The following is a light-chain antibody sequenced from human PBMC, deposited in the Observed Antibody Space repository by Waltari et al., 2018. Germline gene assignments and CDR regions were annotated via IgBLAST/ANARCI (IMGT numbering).Light chain of an antibody. J-gene: IGLJ3*02. CDR1: SSDVGGHHY. Sequence: QSALTPPASVSGSPGPSITIPCTGTSSDVGGHHYVPWSQPHPGKAPNLMIYDGSNRPSGVSNRFSGSKSGNTASLTISGLQAEDEADYYCSSYTSSTRVFGGGTKVTVL. CDR3: SSYTSSTRV. CDR2: DGS. V-gene: IGLV2-14*03.